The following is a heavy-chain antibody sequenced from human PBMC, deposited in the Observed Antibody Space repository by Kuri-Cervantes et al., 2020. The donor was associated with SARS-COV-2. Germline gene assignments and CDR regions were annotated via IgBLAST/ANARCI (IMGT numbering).Heavy chain of an antibody. D-gene: IGHD3-16*01. CDR1: GGSISSGSYY. V-gene: IGHV4-61*02. CDR3: ASSRASMITFWGVFYNFDY. CDR2: IYTSGST. J-gene: IGHJ4*02. Sequence: SETLSLTCTVSGGSISSGSYYWSWIRQPAGKGLEWIGRIYTSGSTNYNPYLKSRVTISVDKSKNQFSLKLSSVTAADTAVYYCASSRASMITFWGVFYNFDYWGQGTLVTVSS.